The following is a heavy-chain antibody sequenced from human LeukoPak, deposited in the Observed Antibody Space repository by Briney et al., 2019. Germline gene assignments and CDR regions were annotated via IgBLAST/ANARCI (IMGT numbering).Heavy chain of an antibody. D-gene: IGHD3-3*01. Sequence: GESLKISCKGSGYSFTSYWIGWVRQMPGKGLEWMGIIYPGDSDTRYSPSFQGQVTISADKSISTAYPQWSSLKASDTAMYYCARSRFLECCGMDVWGQGTTVTVSS. V-gene: IGHV5-51*01. CDR3: ARSRFLECCGMDV. CDR2: IYPGDSDT. CDR1: GYSFTSYW. J-gene: IGHJ6*02.